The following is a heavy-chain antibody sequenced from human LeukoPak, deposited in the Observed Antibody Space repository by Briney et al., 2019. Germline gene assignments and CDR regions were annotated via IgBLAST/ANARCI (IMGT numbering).Heavy chain of an antibody. D-gene: IGHD6-19*01. J-gene: IGHJ6*03. CDR1: GYTFTGYY. V-gene: IGHV1-2*02. CDR3: ARDLRYSSGWSASGMDV. CDR2: INPDNGGT. Sequence: ASVKVSCKASGYTFTGYYMHWVRQAPGQGLEWMGWINPDNGGTNYAQKFQGRVTMTRDTSISTAYMELTRLRSDDTAVYYCARDLRYSSGWSASGMDVWGKGTTVTISS.